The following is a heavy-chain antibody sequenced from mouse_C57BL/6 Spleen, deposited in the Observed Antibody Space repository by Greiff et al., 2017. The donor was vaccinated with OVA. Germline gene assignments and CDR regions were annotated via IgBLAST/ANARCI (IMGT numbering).Heavy chain of an antibody. Sequence: EVMLVESGGDLVKPGGSLKLSCAASGFTFSSYGMSWVRQTPDKRLEWVATISSGGSYTYYPDSVKGRFTISRDNAKNTLYLQMSSLKSEDTAMYYCARHRDLFDYWGQGTTLTVSS. CDR3: ARHRDLFDY. CDR1: GFTFSSYG. CDR2: ISSGGSYT. V-gene: IGHV5-6*01. J-gene: IGHJ2*01. D-gene: IGHD3-1*01.